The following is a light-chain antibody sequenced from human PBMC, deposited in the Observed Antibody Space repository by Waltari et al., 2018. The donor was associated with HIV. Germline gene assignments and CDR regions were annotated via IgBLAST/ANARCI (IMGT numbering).Light chain of an antibody. J-gene: IGKJ1*01. CDR3: MQSIQLPRT. V-gene: IGKV2D-29*01. Sequence: DVVMTQNPVSLSVTPGQPASISCRCSQSLVHSDGKTYFYWFLQNSGQPPQPLIYEVSNRFSGVPDRFSGSGSGTDFTLKISRFEAEDVGVYYCMQSIQLPRTFGQGTKVEIK. CDR2: EVS. CDR1: QSLVHSDGKTY.